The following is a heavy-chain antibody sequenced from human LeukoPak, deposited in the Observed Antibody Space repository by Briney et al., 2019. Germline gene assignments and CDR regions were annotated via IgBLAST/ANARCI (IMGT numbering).Heavy chain of an antibody. D-gene: IGHD1-1*01. CDR1: GASISSTTYY. CDR2: IYSRGST. CDR3: ARLAGTPTSYYYYYYFAV. V-gene: IGHV4-39*01. J-gene: IGHJ6*03. Sequence: SETLSLTCTASGASISSTTYYWGWIRQPPGEGLEWIGTIYSRGSTYYNPSLKSRLTISVDTSENQFSLKLNSVTAADTAVYYCARLAGTPTSYYYYYYFAVWGKGTTVTVSS.